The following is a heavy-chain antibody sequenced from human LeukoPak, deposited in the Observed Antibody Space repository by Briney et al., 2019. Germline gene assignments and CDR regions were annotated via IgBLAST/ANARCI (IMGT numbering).Heavy chain of an antibody. CDR1: GFTFSSYW. Sequence: GGSLRLSCAASGFTFSSYWMHWVRQAPGKGLVWVSRINSDGSSTSYADSVKGRFTISRDNAKNTLYLQMNSLRAEDTAVYYCARDIKAYYDILTGYYNYWGQGTLVTVSS. CDR2: INSDGSST. CDR3: ARDIKAYYDILTGYYNY. J-gene: IGHJ4*02. D-gene: IGHD3-9*01. V-gene: IGHV3-74*01.